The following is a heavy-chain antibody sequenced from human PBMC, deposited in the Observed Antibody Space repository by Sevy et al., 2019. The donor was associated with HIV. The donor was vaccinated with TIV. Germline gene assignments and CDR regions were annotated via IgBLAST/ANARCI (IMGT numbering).Heavy chain of an antibody. J-gene: IGHJ5*02. CDR1: GFTFSSYG. Sequence: GGSLRLSCAASGFTFSSYGMHWVRQAPGKGLEWVAVISYDGSNKYYADSVKGRFTISRDNSKNTLYLQMNSLRAEDTAVYYCAKVRTPYSSSSIAWFDPWGQGTLVTVSS. D-gene: IGHD6-6*01. CDR3: AKVRTPYSSSSIAWFDP. V-gene: IGHV3-30*18. CDR2: ISYDGSNK.